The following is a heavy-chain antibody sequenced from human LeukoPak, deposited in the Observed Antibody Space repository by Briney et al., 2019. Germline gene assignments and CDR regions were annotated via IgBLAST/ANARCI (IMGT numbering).Heavy chain of an antibody. CDR2: IKSDGSNT. V-gene: IGHV3-74*03. D-gene: IGHD3-10*01. CDR1: GFTFSSYW. Sequence: PGGSLRLSCAASGFTFSSYWMHWVRQAPGKGLVWVSHIKSDGSNTKYADSVQGRFTISRDNSKNTLNLQMNSLRAEDTAVYYCVKDRTGTYTLDYWGQGTLVTVSS. CDR3: VKDRTGTYTLDY. J-gene: IGHJ4*02.